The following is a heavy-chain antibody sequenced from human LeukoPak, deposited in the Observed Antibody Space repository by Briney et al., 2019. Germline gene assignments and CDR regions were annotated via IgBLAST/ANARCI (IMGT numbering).Heavy chain of an antibody. V-gene: IGHV4-39*07. CDR1: GGSISSSSYH. CDR2: LYYSGST. J-gene: IGHJ4*02. CDR3: ARRPGGYNSGWYADY. Sequence: SETLSLTCTVSGGSISSSSYHWGWIRLPPGKGLEWIGNLYYSGSTYYNPSLKSRVTISVDRSKNQFSLKLNSVTAADTATYYCARRPGGYNSGWYADYWGQGTLVTVSS. D-gene: IGHD6-19*01.